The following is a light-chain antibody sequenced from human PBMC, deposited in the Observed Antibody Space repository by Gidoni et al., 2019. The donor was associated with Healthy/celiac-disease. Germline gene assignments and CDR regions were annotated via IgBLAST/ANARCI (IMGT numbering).Light chain of an antibody. CDR2: DDG. CDR1: GIGTKS. Sequence: SSVLTQPPSVSVAPGQTARITCGENGIGTKSVRWYQQKPGQAPVLVVYDDGYRPSGIPERFSGSNSGNTATLTISRVEAGDEADYYCQVWDSSSDHYVFGTGTKVTVL. V-gene: IGLV3-21*02. CDR3: QVWDSSSDHYV. J-gene: IGLJ1*01.